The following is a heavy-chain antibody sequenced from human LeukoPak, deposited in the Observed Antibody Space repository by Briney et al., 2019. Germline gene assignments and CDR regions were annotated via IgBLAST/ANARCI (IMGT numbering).Heavy chain of an antibody. Sequence: SQTLSLTCAVSGGSISRVGYAWSWIRQPPGKCLEWIGYIYHSGSTYYNPSLKSRVTISVDRSKNQFSLKLSSVTAADTAVYYCARCWSGYYDYWGQGTLVTVSS. V-gene: IGHV4-30-2*01. CDR3: ARCWSGYYDY. J-gene: IGHJ4*02. CDR2: IYHSGST. CDR1: GGSISRVGYA. D-gene: IGHD3-3*01.